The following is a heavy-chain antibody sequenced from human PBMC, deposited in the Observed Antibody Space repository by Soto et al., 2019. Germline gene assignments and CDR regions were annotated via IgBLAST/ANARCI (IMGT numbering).Heavy chain of an antibody. CDR1: GDAISSDY. CDR2: IYYSGST. V-gene: IGHV4-59*01. Sequence: QVQLQESGPGLVKPSETLSLTCTVSGDAISSDYWTWIRQPPGKGLEWIGNIYYSGSTDYNPSLRSRVSTSVDTSRNQLSLSLTSVTAADTALYYCARIRIVNGHWDFDPWGQGALVTVSS. CDR3: ARIRIVNGHWDFDP. J-gene: IGHJ5*02. D-gene: IGHD1-26*01.